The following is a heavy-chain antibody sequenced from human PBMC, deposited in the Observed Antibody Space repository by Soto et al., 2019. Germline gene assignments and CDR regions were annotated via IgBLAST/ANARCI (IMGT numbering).Heavy chain of an antibody. D-gene: IGHD4-17*01. CDR2: INAANGKT. Sequence: QVQLVQSGAEVKKPGASVKVSCKASGYTFTYYALHWVRQAPGQRLEWMGWINAANGKTKYSQKFQGSVTITRDTSATTAYMELSSLRSEDTAVYYGAREVGYGDYLDWGQGTMVTVSS. V-gene: IGHV1-3*01. J-gene: IGHJ4*02. CDR1: GYTFTYYA. CDR3: AREVGYGDYLD.